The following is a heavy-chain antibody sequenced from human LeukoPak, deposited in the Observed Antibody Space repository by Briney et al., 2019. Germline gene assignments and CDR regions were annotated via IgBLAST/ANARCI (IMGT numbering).Heavy chain of an antibody. D-gene: IGHD1-26*01. V-gene: IGHV3-23*01. CDR2: IGGDGTST. Sequence: GGSLRLSCAATVFTINFYAMTSIRQAPGKWLDWVSAIGGDGTSTDYADSVKGRFTISRDNSKNTLYLQMNRLRAEDTALYCCARRAGGTRDNWGLGTLVTVSS. CDR1: VFTINFYA. J-gene: IGHJ4*02. CDR3: ARRAGGTRDN.